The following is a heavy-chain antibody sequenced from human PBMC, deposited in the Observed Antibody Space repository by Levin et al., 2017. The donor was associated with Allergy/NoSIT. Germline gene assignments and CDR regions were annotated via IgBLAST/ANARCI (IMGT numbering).Heavy chain of an antibody. J-gene: IGHJ5*02. D-gene: IGHD6-13*01. CDR1: GGSFSGYY. CDR2: INHSGST. CDR3: ARGFLSWSGWFDP. V-gene: IGHV4-34*01. Sequence: SETLSLTCAVYGGSFSGYYWSWIRQPPGKGLEWIGEINHSGSTNYNPSLKSRVTISVDTSKNQFSLKLSSVTAADTAVYYCARGFLSWSGWFDPWGQGTLVTVSS.